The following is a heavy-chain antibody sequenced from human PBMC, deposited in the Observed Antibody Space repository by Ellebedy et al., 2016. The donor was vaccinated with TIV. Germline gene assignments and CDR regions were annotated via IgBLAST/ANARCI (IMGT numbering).Heavy chain of an antibody. V-gene: IGHV1-69*04. CDR1: GYTFTSYF. Sequence: SVKVSXXASGYTFTSYFMHWVRQAPGQGLEWMGRIIPIVGIANYAQKFQGRVTITADKSTSTAYMELSSLRSEDTAMYYCARVNQWQGFDPWGQGTLVAVSS. D-gene: IGHD6-19*01. CDR2: IIPIVGIA. J-gene: IGHJ5*02. CDR3: ARVNQWQGFDP.